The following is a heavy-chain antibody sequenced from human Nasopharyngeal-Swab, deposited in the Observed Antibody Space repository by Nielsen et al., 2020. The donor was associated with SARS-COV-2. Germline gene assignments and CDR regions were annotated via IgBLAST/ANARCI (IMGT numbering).Heavy chain of an antibody. Sequence: GESLKISCAASGFTFSSYWMHWVRQVPGKGLVWVSRINSDGSSTSYADSVKGRFTISRDNAKNTLYLQMNSLRAEDTAVYYCARDPIVVVVAATGWFDPWGQGTLVTVSS. CDR2: INSDGSST. CDR3: ARDPIVVVVAATGWFDP. V-gene: IGHV3-74*01. D-gene: IGHD2-15*01. J-gene: IGHJ5*02. CDR1: GFTFSSYW.